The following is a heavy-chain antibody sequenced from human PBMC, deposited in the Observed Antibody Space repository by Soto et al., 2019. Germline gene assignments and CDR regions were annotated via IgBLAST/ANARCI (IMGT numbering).Heavy chain of an antibody. J-gene: IGHJ5*02. V-gene: IGHV1-69*02. CDR2: IIPILGIA. CDR3: ARGPLVVVTPDNWFDP. Sequence: ASVKVSCKASGGTFSSYTISWVRQAPGQGLEWMGRIIPILGIANYAQKFQGRVTITADKSTSTAYMELSSLRSEDTAVYYCARGPLVVVTPDNWFDPWGQGTLVTVSS. CDR1: GGTFSSYT. D-gene: IGHD3-22*01.